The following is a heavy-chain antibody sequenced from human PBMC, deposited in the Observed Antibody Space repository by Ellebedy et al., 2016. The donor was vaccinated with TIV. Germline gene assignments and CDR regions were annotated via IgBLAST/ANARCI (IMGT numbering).Heavy chain of an antibody. CDR3: AKGDYYDSSGYGELDY. Sequence: GESLKISCAASGFTFSSYAMSWVRQAPGKGLEWVSAISGSGGSTYYADSVKGRFTISRDNSKNTLYLQMNSLRAEDTAVYYCAKGDYYDSSGYGELDYWGQGTLVTVSS. J-gene: IGHJ4*02. D-gene: IGHD3-22*01. CDR1: GFTFSSYA. V-gene: IGHV3-23*01. CDR2: ISGSGGST.